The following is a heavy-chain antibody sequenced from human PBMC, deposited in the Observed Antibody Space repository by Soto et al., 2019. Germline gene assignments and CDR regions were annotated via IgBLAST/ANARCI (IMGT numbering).Heavy chain of an antibody. V-gene: IGHV3-23*01. CDR1: GFSFSNYG. CDR2: ITKTGRST. Sequence: EVQLLESGGGLVQPGGSLSLSCATSGFSFSNYGMNCVRQAPGKGLEWVSGITKTGRSTFIADSVRGRFTISRDNLKNIMYLQMNSLRVDDTALYYCTKDGDAYDFAFDKWGQGTMVTVTS. D-gene: IGHD3-3*01. J-gene: IGHJ3*02. CDR3: TKDGDAYDFAFDK.